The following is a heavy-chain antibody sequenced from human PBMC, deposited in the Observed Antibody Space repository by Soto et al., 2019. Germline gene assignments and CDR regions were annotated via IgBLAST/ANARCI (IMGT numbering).Heavy chain of an antibody. D-gene: IGHD3-22*01. CDR2: IWYDGSNK. Sequence: QVQLVESGGGVVQPGRSLRLSCAASGFTFSSYGVHWVRQAPGKGLEWVAVIWYDGSNKYYADSVKGRFTISRDNSKNTLYLQMNSLRAEDTAVYYCARGYYYDSSGYYSPYYYGMDVWGQGTTVTVSS. V-gene: IGHV3-33*01. J-gene: IGHJ6*02. CDR3: ARGYYYDSSGYYSPYYYGMDV. CDR1: GFTFSSYG.